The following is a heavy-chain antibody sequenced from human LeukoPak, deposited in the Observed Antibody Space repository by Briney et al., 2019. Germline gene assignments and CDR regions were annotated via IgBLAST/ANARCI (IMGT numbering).Heavy chain of an antibody. CDR2: ISSSSTYI. J-gene: IGHJ4*02. Sequence: GGSLRLSCAASGFPFSSYSMNWVRHARGKGLEWVSSISSSSTYIYYADSVKGRFTISRDNAKNSLYLQMNSLRAEDTAVYYCARGASYYYDSSGYCLDYWGQGTLVTVSS. CDR1: GFPFSSYS. V-gene: IGHV3-21*01. CDR3: ARGASYYYDSSGYCLDY. D-gene: IGHD3-22*01.